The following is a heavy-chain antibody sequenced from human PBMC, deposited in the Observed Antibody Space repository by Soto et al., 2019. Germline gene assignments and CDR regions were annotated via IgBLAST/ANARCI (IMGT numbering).Heavy chain of an antibody. CDR1: GYSCTSYW. V-gene: IGHV5-10-1*01. CDR3: ARYYYDSSGYYLLGDYYYGMDV. D-gene: IGHD3-22*01. CDR2: IDPSDSYT. Sequence: ESLKISCKGAGYSCTSYWISWVRQIPGKGLEWMGRIDPSDSYTNYSPSFQGHVTISADKSISTAYLQWSSLKASDTAMYYCARYYYDSSGYYLLGDYYYGMDVWGQGTTVTVSS. J-gene: IGHJ6*02.